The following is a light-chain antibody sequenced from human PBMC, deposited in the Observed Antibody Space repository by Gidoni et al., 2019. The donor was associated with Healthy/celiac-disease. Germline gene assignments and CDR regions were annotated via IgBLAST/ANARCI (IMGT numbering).Light chain of an antibody. CDR1: QSISSW. J-gene: IGKJ3*01. CDR3: QQYNSFPI. CDR2: DAS. V-gene: IGKV1-5*01. Sequence: DIQMTQSPSTLSASVGDRVTITCRASQSISSWLAWYQQKPGKAPKLLIYDASSLESGVPSRFGGSGSGTEFTLTISSLQPDDFATYYCQQYNSFPIFGPGTKVDIK.